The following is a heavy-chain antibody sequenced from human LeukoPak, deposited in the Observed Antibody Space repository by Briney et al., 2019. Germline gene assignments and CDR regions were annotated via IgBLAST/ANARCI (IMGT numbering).Heavy chain of an antibody. CDR3: ARKNRYGDYVWWFDP. CDR1: GGTFSSYA. Sequence: ASVKVSCKASGGTFSSYAISWVRQAPGQGLEWMGRIIPILGIANYAQKFQGRVTMTRNTSISTAYMELSSLRSEDTAVYYCARKNRYGDYVWWFDPWGQGTLVTVSS. V-gene: IGHV1-69*04. D-gene: IGHD4-17*01. J-gene: IGHJ5*02. CDR2: IIPILGIA.